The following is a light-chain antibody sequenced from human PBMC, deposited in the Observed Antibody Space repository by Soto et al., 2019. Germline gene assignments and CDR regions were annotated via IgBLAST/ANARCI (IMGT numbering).Light chain of an antibody. Sequence: ENVLTQSPGTLSLSPGERATLSCRASQSVSNSYLAWYQQKPGQAPRLLIYGASSRATGVPDRFSGSGSGTDFTLTSSRLEPEDLAVYYCQQYGSSPPYTFGQGTKLEIK. V-gene: IGKV3-20*01. CDR1: QSVSNSY. CDR2: GAS. J-gene: IGKJ2*01. CDR3: QQYGSSPPYT.